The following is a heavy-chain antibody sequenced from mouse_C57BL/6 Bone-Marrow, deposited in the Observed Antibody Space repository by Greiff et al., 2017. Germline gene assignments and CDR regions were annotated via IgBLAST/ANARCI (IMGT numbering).Heavy chain of an antibody. CDR1: GYTFTSYW. V-gene: IGHV1-69*01. D-gene: IGHD2-5*01. Sequence: QVQLQQPGAELVMPGASVKLSCKASGYTFTSYWMHWVKQRPGQGLEWIGEIDPSDSYTNYNQKFKGKSTLTVDKSSSTAYMQLSSRTSEDSAVYYCARDYYSNNYYAMDYWGQGTSVTVSS. CDR2: IDPSDSYT. J-gene: IGHJ4*01. CDR3: ARDYYSNNYYAMDY.